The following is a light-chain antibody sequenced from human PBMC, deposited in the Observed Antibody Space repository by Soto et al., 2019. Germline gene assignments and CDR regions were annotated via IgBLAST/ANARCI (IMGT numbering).Light chain of an antibody. V-gene: IGKV3-11*01. J-gene: IGKJ4*01. Sequence: EIWLTQSPATLSLSPGERATLSCGASQSVSSYLAWYQQKPGQAPRLLIYDASNRATGIPARFSGSGSGTDFTLTISSLQPEDFAVYYCQRRSNWPLTFGGGTKVDIK. CDR3: QRRSNWPLT. CDR2: DAS. CDR1: QSVSSY.